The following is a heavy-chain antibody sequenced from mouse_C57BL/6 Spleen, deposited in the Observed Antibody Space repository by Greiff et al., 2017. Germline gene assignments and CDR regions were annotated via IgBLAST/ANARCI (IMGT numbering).Heavy chain of an antibody. Sequence: EESGPGLVKPSQSLSLTCSVTGYSITSGYYWNWIRQFPGNKLEWMGYISYDGINNYNPSLKNRISITRDTSKNQFFLKLNSVTTENTATYYWASTGAMDYWGQGTSVTVSS. CDR1: GYSITSGYY. J-gene: IGHJ4*01. V-gene: IGHV3-6*01. CDR2: ISYDGIN. CDR3: ASTGAMDY. D-gene: IGHD1-1*01.